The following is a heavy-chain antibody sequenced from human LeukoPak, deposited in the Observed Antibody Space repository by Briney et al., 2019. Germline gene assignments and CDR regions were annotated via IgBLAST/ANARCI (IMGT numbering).Heavy chain of an antibody. CDR2: INAGNGNT. CDR3: ASSAVAGTGKGWGNWFDP. D-gene: IGHD6-19*01. J-gene: IGHJ5*02. V-gene: IGHV1-3*01. Sequence: ASVKVSCKASGYTFTSYAMHWVRQAPGQRLEWMGWINAGNGNTKYSQKFQGRVTITRDTSASTAYMELSSLRSEDTAVYYCASSAVAGTGKGWGNWFDPWGQGILVTVSS. CDR1: GYTFTSYA.